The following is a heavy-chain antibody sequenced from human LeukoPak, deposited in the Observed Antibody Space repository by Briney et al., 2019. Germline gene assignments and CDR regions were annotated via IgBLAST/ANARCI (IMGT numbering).Heavy chain of an antibody. Sequence: SVNVSCMASGGTFSSYAISWVRPAPGQGLEWMGGIIPIFGTANYAQTFQGRVTITADKSTGTAYMELSSLRSEDTAVYYCARLIVVIPAAIDYYGMDVWGKGTTVTVSS. D-gene: IGHD2-2*01. CDR2: IIPIFGTA. J-gene: IGHJ6*04. V-gene: IGHV1-69*06. CDR3: ARLIVVIPAAIDYYGMDV. CDR1: GGTFSSYA.